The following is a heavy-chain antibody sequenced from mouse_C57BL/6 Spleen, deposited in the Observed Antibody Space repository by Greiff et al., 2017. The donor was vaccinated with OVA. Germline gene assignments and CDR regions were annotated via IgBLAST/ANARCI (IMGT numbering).Heavy chain of an antibody. Sequence: EVQLVESGGGLVKPGGSLKLSCAASGFTFSSYAMSWVRQTPEKRLEWVATISDGGSYTYYPDNVKGRFTISRDNAKNNLYLQMSHLKSEDTAMYYCAREDYGDSWFAYWGQGTLVTVSA. CDR3: AREDYGDSWFAY. CDR2: ISDGGSYT. CDR1: GFTFSSYA. J-gene: IGHJ3*01. V-gene: IGHV5-4*01. D-gene: IGHD1-1*01.